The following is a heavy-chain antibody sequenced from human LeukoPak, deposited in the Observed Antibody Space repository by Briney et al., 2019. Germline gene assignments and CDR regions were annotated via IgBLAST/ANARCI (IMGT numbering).Heavy chain of an antibody. V-gene: IGHV4-39*07. D-gene: IGHD5-12*01. CDR2: IYYRGDT. CDR3: ARDVAGNTFDY. Sequence: SETLSLTCTVSAGSISSSCYYWGWIRQPPGKGLEWLGSIYYRGDTYNNPPLKSRVTVSVDPAKRQFSRRLTSMTAADPAVSYCARDVAGNTFDYWGQGTLVTVSS. J-gene: IGHJ4*02. CDR1: AGSISSSCYY.